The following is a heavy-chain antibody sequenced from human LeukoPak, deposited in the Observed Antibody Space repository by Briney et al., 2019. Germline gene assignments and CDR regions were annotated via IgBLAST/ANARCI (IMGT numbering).Heavy chain of an antibody. CDR2: IIPIFGTA. D-gene: IGHD6-13*01. J-gene: IGHJ6*02. CDR3: ASRIAAAGTPRKPSSMDYYYGMGV. V-gene: IGHV1-69*13. Sequence: SVKVSCKASGGTFTSYAISWVRQAPGQGLEWMGGIIPIFGTANYAQKFQGRVTITADESTSTAYMELSSLRSEDTAVYYCASRIAAAGTPRKPSSMDYYYGMGVWGQGTTVTVSS. CDR1: GGTFTSYA.